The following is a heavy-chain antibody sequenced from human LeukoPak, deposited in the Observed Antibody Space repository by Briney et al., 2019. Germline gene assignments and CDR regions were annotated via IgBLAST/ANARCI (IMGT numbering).Heavy chain of an antibody. CDR2: INPNSGGT. V-gene: IGHV1-2*02. J-gene: IGHJ6*03. Sequence: HGASVKVSCKASGYTFTSYYMHWVRQAPGQGLEWMGWINPNSGGTNYAQKFQGRVTMTRDTSISTAYMELSRLRSDDTAVYYCARGGRVDSGWDYYYYYMDVWGKGTTVTVSS. CDR3: ARGGRVDSGWDYYYYYMDV. CDR1: GYTFTSYY. D-gene: IGHD6-19*01.